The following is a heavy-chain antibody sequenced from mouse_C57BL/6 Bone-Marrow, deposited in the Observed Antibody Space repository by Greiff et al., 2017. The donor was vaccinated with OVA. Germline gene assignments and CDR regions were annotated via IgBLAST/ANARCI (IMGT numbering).Heavy chain of an antibody. Sequence: QVQLKQSGAELAKPGASVKLSCTASGYTFTSYWMHWVKQRPGQGLEWIGYINPSSGYTKYNQKFKDKATLTADKSSSTAYMQLSSLTYEDTAFYYSARHYYGSRAWFAYWGRGTLVTVSA. V-gene: IGHV1-7*01. CDR1: GYTFTSYW. CDR3: ARHYYGSRAWFAY. D-gene: IGHD1-1*01. J-gene: IGHJ3*01. CDR2: INPSSGYT.